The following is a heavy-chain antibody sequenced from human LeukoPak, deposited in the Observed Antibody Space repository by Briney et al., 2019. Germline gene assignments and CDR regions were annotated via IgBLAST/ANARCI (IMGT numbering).Heavy chain of an antibody. CDR1: GGSISSHY. CDR3: ARGDIDFWSGYYIDY. CDR2: IYYSGST. Sequence: SETLSLTCTVSGGSISSHYWSWIRQPPGKGLEWIGYIYYSGSTNYNPSLKSRVTISVDTSKNQFSLKLSSVTAADTAVYYCARGDIDFWSGYYIDYWGQGTLVTVSS. V-gene: IGHV4-59*11. J-gene: IGHJ4*02. D-gene: IGHD3-3*01.